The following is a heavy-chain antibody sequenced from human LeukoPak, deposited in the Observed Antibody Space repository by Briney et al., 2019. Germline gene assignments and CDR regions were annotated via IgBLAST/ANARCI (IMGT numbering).Heavy chain of an antibody. J-gene: IGHJ6*02. CDR3: ARGTVTYYYYYGMDV. Sequence: KPSETLSLTCTVSGDSIRTDYWSWIRQPAGKGLEWIGRIYNTGTTNYNSSLKSRVSMSVDTSTNQFSLRLNSVTAADTAVYYCARGTVTYYYYYGMDVWGQGTTVTVSS. V-gene: IGHV4-4*07. D-gene: IGHD4-17*01. CDR2: IYNTGTT. CDR1: GDSIRTDY.